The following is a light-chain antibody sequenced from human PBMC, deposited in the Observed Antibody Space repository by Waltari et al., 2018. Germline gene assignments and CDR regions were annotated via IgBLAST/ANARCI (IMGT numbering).Light chain of an antibody. Sequence: DIQMTTSPPSVSEAVGDRVTITCRASRGISSWLAWYQQKPGKAPKLLIYSASSLQSGVPSRFSGSGSGTDFTLTISSLQPEDFATYYCQQANSFPPTFGGGTKVEVK. CDR2: SAS. J-gene: IGKJ4*01. CDR3: QQANSFPPT. V-gene: IGKV1-12*01. CDR1: RGISSW.